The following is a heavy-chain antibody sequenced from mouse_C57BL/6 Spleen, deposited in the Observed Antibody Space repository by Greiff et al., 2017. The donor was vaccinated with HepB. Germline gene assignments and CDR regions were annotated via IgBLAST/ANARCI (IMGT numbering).Heavy chain of an antibody. CDR3: TRGAGIYDGYYGAMDY. CDR1: GFTFSSYA. V-gene: IGHV5-9-1*02. Sequence: EVKLVESGEGLVKPGGSLKLSCAASGFTFSSYAMSWVRQTPEKRLGWVAYISSGGDYIYYADTVKGRFTISRDNARNTLYLQMSSLKSEDTAMYYCTRGAGIYDGYYGAMDYWGQGTSVTVSS. CDR2: ISSGGDYI. D-gene: IGHD2-3*01. J-gene: IGHJ4*01.